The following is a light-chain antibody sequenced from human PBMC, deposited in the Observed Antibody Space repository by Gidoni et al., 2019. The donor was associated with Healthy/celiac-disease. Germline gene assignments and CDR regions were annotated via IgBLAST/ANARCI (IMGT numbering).Light chain of an antibody. CDR2: GAS. V-gene: IGKV3-20*01. CDR3: QQYGSSPRT. CDR1: QSVISSY. J-gene: IGKJ1*01. Sequence: EIVLTQSPGTLSLSPGETATLSCRASQSVISSYLAWYQQKPGKAPRLLIYGASSRASGIPDRFSGSGSGTDFTLTISRLEPEDFAVYYCQQYGSSPRTFGQGTKVEIK.